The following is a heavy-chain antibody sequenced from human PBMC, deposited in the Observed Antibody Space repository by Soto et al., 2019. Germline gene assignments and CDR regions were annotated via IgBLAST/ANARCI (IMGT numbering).Heavy chain of an antibody. D-gene: IGHD3-3*01. V-gene: IGHV1-2*04. CDR3: ARETYYDFWSDPRANYYYGKDV. J-gene: IGHJ6*02. Sequence: ASVKVSCKASGYTFTGYYMHWVRQAPGQGLEWMGWINPNSGGTNYAQKFQGWVTMTRDTSISTAYMELSRLRSDDTAVYYCARETYYDFWSDPRANYYYGKDVWSQGTTVTVSS. CDR2: INPNSGGT. CDR1: GYTFTGYY.